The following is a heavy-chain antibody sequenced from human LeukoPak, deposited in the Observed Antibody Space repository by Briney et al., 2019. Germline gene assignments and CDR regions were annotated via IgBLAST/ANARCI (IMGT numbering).Heavy chain of an antibody. Sequence: GASVKVSCKASGGTFSSYAISRVRQAPGQGLEWMGGIIPIFGKANYAQKFQGRVTITTDESTSTAYMELSSLRSEDTAVYYCARDRVNCSSTSCYKDYWGQGTLVTVSS. CDR1: GGTFSSYA. D-gene: IGHD2-2*02. V-gene: IGHV1-69*05. CDR3: ARDRVNCSSTSCYKDY. CDR2: IIPIFGKA. J-gene: IGHJ4*02.